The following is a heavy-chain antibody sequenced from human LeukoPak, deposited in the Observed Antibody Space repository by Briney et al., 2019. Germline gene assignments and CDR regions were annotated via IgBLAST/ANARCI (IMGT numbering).Heavy chain of an antibody. Sequence: SETMSLTCAVYAGSFSGYYWSWIRQPPGNGLEWIGEINNSGSTNYNPSLKSRVTISVNTSKNQFSLKLSSVTAADTAVYYCASGVGLGYCTNGVCYTMTTGYYFMDVWGKGTTVTVSS. J-gene: IGHJ6*03. CDR2: INNSGST. CDR3: ASGVGLGYCTNGVCYTMTTGYYFMDV. D-gene: IGHD2-8*01. V-gene: IGHV4-34*01. CDR1: AGSFSGYY.